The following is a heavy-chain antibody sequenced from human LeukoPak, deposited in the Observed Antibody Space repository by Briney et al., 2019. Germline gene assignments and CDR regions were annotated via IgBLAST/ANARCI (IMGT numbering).Heavy chain of an antibody. CDR3: ARDAIQLWLGMDV. Sequence: SETLSLTCAVYGGSFSGYYWSWIRQPAGKGLEWIGRIYTSGSTNYNPSLKSRVTISVDTSKNQFSLKLSSVTAADTAVYYCARDAIQLWLGMDVWGKGTTVTISS. V-gene: IGHV4-4*07. D-gene: IGHD5-18*01. CDR2: IYTSGST. J-gene: IGHJ6*04. CDR1: GGSFSGYY.